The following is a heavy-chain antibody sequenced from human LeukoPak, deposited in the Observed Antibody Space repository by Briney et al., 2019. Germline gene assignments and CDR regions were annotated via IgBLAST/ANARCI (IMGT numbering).Heavy chain of an antibody. J-gene: IGHJ4*02. CDR1: GSTFSRYW. D-gene: IGHD3-16*01. CDR2: IKQDGSEK. V-gene: IGHV3-7*01. Sequence: GGSLRLSCAASGSTFSRYWMSWVRQAPGKGLEWVANIKQDGSEKYYADSVKGRFTIFRDNAKNSLYVQVNSLRAEDTAVYYCARGGSRLLTSYIFDHWGQGTLVTVSS. CDR3: ARGGSRLLTSYIFDH.